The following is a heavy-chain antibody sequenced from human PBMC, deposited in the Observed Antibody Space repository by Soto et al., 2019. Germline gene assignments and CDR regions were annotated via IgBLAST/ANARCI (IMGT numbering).Heavy chain of an antibody. J-gene: IGHJ5*02. D-gene: IGHD2-15*01. CDR1: GFSFSSYS. CDR2: TSSSSRTI. V-gene: IGHV3-48*02. Sequence: GSLRLSCAASGFSFSSYSMNWVRQAPGKGLEWVSYTSSSSRTIHYADSVQGRFTISRDNAKNSLYLQMSGLTDEDTAVYYCTRGYDLWGRGTLVTVSS. CDR3: TRGYDL.